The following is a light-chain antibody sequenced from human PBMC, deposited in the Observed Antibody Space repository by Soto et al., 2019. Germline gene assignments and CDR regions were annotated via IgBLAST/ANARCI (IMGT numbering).Light chain of an antibody. CDR2: NVS. CDR1: SSDVGGYNS. J-gene: IGLJ1*01. CDR3: SSYTSSNTYV. Sequence: QSVLTQPASVSGSPGQSIAISCTGTSSDVGGYNSVSWYQQHPGKAPKLMIYNVSNRPSGVSDRFSGSKSGNTASLTISGLQAEDEADYYCSSYTSSNTYVFGTRTKVT. V-gene: IGLV2-14*03.